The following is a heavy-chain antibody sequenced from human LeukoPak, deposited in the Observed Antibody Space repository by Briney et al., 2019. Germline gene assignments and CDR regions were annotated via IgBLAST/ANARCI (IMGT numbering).Heavy chain of an antibody. V-gene: IGHV4-61*02. CDR2: IYTSGST. CDR3: ARDTRSGNWNYWFDP. D-gene: IGHD1-7*01. Sequence: SQTLSLTCTVSGGSISSGSYYWSWIRQPAGKGLEWIGRIYTSGSTNYNPSLKSRVTISVDTSKNQFSLKLSSVTAADTAVYYCARDTRSGNWNYWFDPWGQGTLVTVSS. CDR1: GGSISSGSYY. J-gene: IGHJ5*02.